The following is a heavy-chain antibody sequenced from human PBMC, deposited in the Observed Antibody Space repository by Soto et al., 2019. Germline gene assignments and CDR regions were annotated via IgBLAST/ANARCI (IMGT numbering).Heavy chain of an antibody. J-gene: IGHJ6*02. CDR1: GSTFSSYA. Sequence: QVQLVQSGAEVKKPGSSVKVSCKASGSTFSSYAISWVRQAHGQGREWMGGIIPIFGTANYAQKFQGRVTITADESTSTAYMELSSLRSEDTAVYYCAHTTPKGFSPYYYYGMDVWGQGPTVTVSS. CDR3: AHTTPKGFSPYYYYGMDV. D-gene: IGHD1-1*01. CDR2: IIPIFGTA. V-gene: IGHV1-69*01.